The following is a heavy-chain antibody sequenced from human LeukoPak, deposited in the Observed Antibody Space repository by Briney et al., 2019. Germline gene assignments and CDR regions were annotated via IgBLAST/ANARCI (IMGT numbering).Heavy chain of an antibody. V-gene: IGHV4-34*01. CDR3: ARDGKTSSGYYYASNWFDP. CDR1: GGSISSYY. CDR2: INHSGST. D-gene: IGHD3-22*01. J-gene: IGHJ5*02. Sequence: PSETLSLTCTVSGGSISSYYWSWIRQPPGKGLEWIGEINHSGSTNYNPSLKSRVTISVDTSKNQFSLKLSSVTAADTAVYYCARDGKTSSGYYYASNWFDPWGQGTLVTVSS.